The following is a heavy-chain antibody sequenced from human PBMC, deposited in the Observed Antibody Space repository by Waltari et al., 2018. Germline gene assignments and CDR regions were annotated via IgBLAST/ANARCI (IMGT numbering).Heavy chain of an antibody. CDR3: ASFHDYGDHDY. CDR1: GGSISSHY. V-gene: IGHV4-59*11. D-gene: IGHD4-17*01. J-gene: IGHJ4*02. CDR2: IYYSGST. Sequence: QVQLQESGPGLVKPSETLSLTCTVSGGSISSHYWSWIRQPPGKGLEWIGYIYYSGSTNYNPSLKSRVTISVDTSKNQFSLKLSSVTAADTAVYYCASFHDYGDHDYWGQGTLVTVSS.